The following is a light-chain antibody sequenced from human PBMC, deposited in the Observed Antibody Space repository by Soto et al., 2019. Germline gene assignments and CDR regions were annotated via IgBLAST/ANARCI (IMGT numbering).Light chain of an antibody. V-gene: IGKV1-5*01. CDR2: DAS. CDR1: QSISSW. Sequence: DIQMTQSPSTLSASVGDRVTITCRASQSISSWLAWYQQKPGKAPKLLIYDASSLESGVPSRFSGSGSGTEFTLTISSLQPDDFATYYCQQYNRPWTFGQGTKVDI. J-gene: IGKJ1*01. CDR3: QQYNRPWT.